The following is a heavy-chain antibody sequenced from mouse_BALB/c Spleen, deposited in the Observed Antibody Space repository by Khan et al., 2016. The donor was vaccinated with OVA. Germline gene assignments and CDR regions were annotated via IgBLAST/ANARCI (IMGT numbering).Heavy chain of an antibody. J-gene: IGHJ3*01. CDR3: ARGYEFFPY. CDR1: GYSLTVYY. Sequence: EVQLQQSGPDLVKPGASVKISCKASGYSLTVYYLTWVKQSHGKSPEWIGRVNPNNGDTNYNQNFKGKAILTVDKSSNTAYMELRSLTSEDSAVFYCARGYEFFPYWGQGTLVTVSA. CDR2: VNPNNGDT. V-gene: IGHV1-26*01. D-gene: IGHD2-12*01.